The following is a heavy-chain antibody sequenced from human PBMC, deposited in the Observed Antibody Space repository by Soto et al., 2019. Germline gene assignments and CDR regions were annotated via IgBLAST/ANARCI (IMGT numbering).Heavy chain of an antibody. D-gene: IGHD3-3*01. CDR2: INTNTGNP. J-gene: IGHJ6*02. V-gene: IGHV7-4-1*01. Sequence: ASVKVSCKASGYTFTSYAMNWARQAPGQGLEWMGWINTNTGNPTYAQGFTGRFVFSLDTSVSTAYLQICSLKAEDTAVYYCAREFTIFGFYYYGMDVWGQGTTVTVSS. CDR3: AREFTIFGFYYYGMDV. CDR1: GYTFTSYA.